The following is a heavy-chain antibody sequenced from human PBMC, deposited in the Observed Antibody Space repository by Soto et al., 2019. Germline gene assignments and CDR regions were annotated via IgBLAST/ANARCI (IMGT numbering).Heavy chain of an antibody. CDR3: ARDFGEMISHTYYRGFGF. D-gene: IGHD3-22*01. CDR2: INPSDGST. V-gene: IGHV1-46*01. CDR1: GYTFTNYY. Sequence: ASVKVSCKASGYTFTNYYMHWVRQAPGQGLEWMGIINPSDGSTTYAQKFQGRLTMTRDTSTTTVSLELVSLRSEDTAVYYCARDFGEMISHTYYRGFGFWGLGTLVTVSS. J-gene: IGHJ4*02.